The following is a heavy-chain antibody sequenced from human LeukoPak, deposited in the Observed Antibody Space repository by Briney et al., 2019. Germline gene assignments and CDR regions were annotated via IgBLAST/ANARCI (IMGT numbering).Heavy chain of an antibody. D-gene: IGHD4-23*01. J-gene: IGHJ4*02. CDR3: ARDYGGSSPFDY. CDR2: ISSSGSDI. CDR1: GFTFSSYE. Sequence: GGTLRLSCAASGFTFSSYEMNWVRQAPGKGLEWVSYISSSGSDIYYADSVKGRFTISRDNAKNSLYLHMNSLRAEDTAVYYCARDYGGSSPFDYWGQGTLVTVSS. V-gene: IGHV3-48*03.